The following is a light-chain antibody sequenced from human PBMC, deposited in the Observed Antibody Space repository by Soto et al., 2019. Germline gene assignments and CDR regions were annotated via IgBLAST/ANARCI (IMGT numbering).Light chain of an antibody. CDR2: EVN. J-gene: IGLJ3*02. CDR1: SSDVGGYNY. CDR3: SSYTTSSTHM. Sequence: QSALTQPASVSGSPGQSITISCTGTSSDVGGYNYVSWYQQHPGKAPKLMIYEVNNRPSGVSNRFSGSKSGNTASLTISGLQAEDEADYYCSSYTTSSTHMFGGGTQLTVL. V-gene: IGLV2-14*01.